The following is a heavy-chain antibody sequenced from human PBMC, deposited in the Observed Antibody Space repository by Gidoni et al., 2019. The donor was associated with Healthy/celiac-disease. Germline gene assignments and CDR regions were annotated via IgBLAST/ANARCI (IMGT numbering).Heavy chain of an antibody. CDR3: ARRGGGGDLDY. D-gene: IGHD2-21*02. CDR1: GVTFSSYW. Sequence: EVQLVESGGGLVQPGGSLRIYCAASGVTFSSYWMHWVRQAPGKGLVWVSRINSDGSSTSYADSVKGRFTISRDNAKNTLYLQMNSLRAEDTAVYYCARRGGGGDLDYWGQGTLGTVSS. J-gene: IGHJ4*02. CDR2: INSDGSST. V-gene: IGHV3-74*01.